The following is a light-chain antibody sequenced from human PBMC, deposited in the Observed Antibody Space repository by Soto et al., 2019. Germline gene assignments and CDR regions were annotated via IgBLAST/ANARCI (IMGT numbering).Light chain of an antibody. J-gene: IGKJ4*01. CDR2: DAS. Sequence: IQMTQSPSSLSASLGDRATITCRASQSISSWLAWYQQKPGKAPKLLIYDASSLESGVPSRFSGSGSGTEFTLTISSLQPDDFATYYCQQYNTYSSLTFGGGTKVDIK. V-gene: IGKV1-5*01. CDR1: QSISSW. CDR3: QQYNTYSSLT.